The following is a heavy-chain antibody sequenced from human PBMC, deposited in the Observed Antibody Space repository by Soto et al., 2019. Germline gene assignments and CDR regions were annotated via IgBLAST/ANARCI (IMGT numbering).Heavy chain of an antibody. V-gene: IGHV3-9*01. Sequence: EVQLVESGGGLIQPGRSLRLSCAASGFTFDDYAMHWVRQAPGKGLEWVSSINWNSDYTFYADSVKGRFTISRDNAKNSLYLQMNSLRAEDTAVYYCAKERESSSSVVIWDYWDQGTLVTVSP. CDR1: GFTFDDYA. D-gene: IGHD6-6*01. J-gene: IGHJ4*02. CDR2: INWNSDYT. CDR3: AKERESSSSVVIWDY.